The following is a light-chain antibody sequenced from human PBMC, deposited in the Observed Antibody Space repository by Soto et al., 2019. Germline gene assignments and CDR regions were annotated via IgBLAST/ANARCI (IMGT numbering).Light chain of an antibody. CDR2: NDN. J-gene: IGLJ3*02. CDR3: AAWDDSLDARGV. V-gene: IGLV1-44*01. CDR1: RSNIGSNA. Sequence: QSVLTQPPSASGTPGQRVTISCSGSRSNIGSNAVSWYQQLPGTAPKLLIYNDNQRPSGVPDRFSAPKSGTSASLAISGLPSEEEADYYCAAWDDSLDARGVFGGGTKLTVL.